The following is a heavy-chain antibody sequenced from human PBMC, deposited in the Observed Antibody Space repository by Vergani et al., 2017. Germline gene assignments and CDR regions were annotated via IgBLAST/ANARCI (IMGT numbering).Heavy chain of an antibody. V-gene: IGHV1-46*01. J-gene: IGHJ5*02. CDR2: INPSGGST. CDR3: ARVGPYCSSTSCYHAPFDP. CDR1: GYTFTSYY. Sequence: VQLVPSGAEVKKPGASVKVSCKASGYTFTSYYMHWVRQAPGQGLEWMGIINPSGGSTSYAQKFQGRVTMTRDTSTSTVYMELSSLRSEDTAVYYCARVGPYCSSTSCYHAPFDPWGQGTLVTVSS. D-gene: IGHD2-2*01.